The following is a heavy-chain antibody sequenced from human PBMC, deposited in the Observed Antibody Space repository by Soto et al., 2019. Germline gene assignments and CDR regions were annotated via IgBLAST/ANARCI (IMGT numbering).Heavy chain of an antibody. CDR2: ISGSGGST. CDR3: ARRPGQWLVRGFDY. D-gene: IGHD6-19*01. CDR1: GFTFSSYP. Sequence: PGGSLRLSCAASGFTFSSYPMSWVRQAPGKGLEWVSAISGSGGSTYYADSVKGRFTISRDNSKNTLYLQMNSLRAEDTAVYYCARRPGQWLVRGFDYWGQGTLVTVSS. J-gene: IGHJ4*02. V-gene: IGHV3-23*01.